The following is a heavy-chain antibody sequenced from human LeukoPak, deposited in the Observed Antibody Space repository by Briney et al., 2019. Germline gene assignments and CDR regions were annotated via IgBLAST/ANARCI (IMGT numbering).Heavy chain of an antibody. CDR1: GFTFNNHY. Sequence: GGSLRLSCAASGFTFNNHYMSWIRQAPGKGLEWVSSISSSNSYIYYADSVKGRFTISRDNAKNSLYLQMNSLRAEDTAVYYCAREMGLWGQGTLVTVSS. D-gene: IGHD5-24*01. V-gene: IGHV3-21*01. J-gene: IGHJ4*02. CDR3: AREMGL. CDR2: ISSSNSYI.